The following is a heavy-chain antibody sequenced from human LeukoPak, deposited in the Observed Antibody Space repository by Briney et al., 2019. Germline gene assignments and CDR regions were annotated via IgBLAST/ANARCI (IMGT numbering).Heavy chain of an antibody. D-gene: IGHD4-17*01. V-gene: IGHV4-59*01. CDR3: GRGSVMTTVTTTYFDY. CDR1: GGSIRSYY. J-gene: IGHJ4*02. CDR2: IYFSGST. Sequence: SETLSLTCTVSGGSIRSYYWSWIRQPPGKGLEWIGYIYFSGSTSYNPSLKSRVTISVDRSKNQFSLKLSSVAAADTAVYYCGRGSVMTTVTTTYFDYWGQGTLVTVSS.